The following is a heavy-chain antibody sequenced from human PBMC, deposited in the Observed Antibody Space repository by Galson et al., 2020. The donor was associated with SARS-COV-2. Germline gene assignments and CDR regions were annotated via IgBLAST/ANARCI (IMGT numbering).Heavy chain of an antibody. CDR1: GYTFNVYG. J-gene: IGHJ4*02. CDR2: LWYDGNNR. CDR3: ARAHSSGPDY. Sequence: TGGSLRLSCAASGYTFNVYGMHWVRQAPGKGLEGVAVLWYDGNNRNYAYSVKGRFTISRDTSKNTVNLQMNSLRAEDTAIYYCARAHSSGPDYWGQGTLVTVSS. V-gene: IGHV3-33*08. D-gene: IGHD3-22*01.